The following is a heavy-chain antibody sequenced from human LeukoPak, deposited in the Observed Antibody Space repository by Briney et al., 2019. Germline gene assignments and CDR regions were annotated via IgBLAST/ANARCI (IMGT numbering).Heavy chain of an antibody. Sequence: PGGSLRLSCAASGFTFSSYEMNWVRQAPGKGLEWVSSISSSSSSYIYYADSVKGRFTISRDNAKNSLYLQMYSLRAEDTAVYYCARWGANDFLDIWGQGTMVTVSS. CDR2: ISSSSSSYI. J-gene: IGHJ3*02. V-gene: IGHV3-21*01. D-gene: IGHD3/OR15-3a*01. CDR1: GFTFSSYE. CDR3: ARWGANDFLDI.